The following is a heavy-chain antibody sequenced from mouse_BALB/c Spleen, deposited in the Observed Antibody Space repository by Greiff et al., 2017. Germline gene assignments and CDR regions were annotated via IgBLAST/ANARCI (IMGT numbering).Heavy chain of an antibody. Sequence: EVQRVESGGGLVQPGGSRKLSCGASGFTFSSFGMHWVRQAPEKGLEWVAYISSGSSTIYYADTVKGRFTMSRDNPKNTLFLQMTSLRSEDTAMYYCARESFDYWGQGTTLTVSS. CDR2: ISSGSSTI. CDR1: GFTFSSFG. J-gene: IGHJ2*01. CDR3: ARESFDY. V-gene: IGHV5-17*02.